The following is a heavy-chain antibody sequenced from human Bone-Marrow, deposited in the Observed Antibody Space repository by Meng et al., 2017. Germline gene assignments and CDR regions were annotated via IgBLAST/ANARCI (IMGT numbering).Heavy chain of an antibody. V-gene: IGHV7-4-1*02. CDR2: INTNTGNP. J-gene: IGHJ4*02. D-gene: IGHD3-10*01. Sequence: ASVKVSCKASGYTFTTYAMNWVRQAPGQGLEWMGWINTNTGNPTYAQGFTGRFVFSLDTSVSTAYLQISSLKAEDTAVYYCARGIRLLWFGELTFDYWGQGTLVTVSS. CDR1: GYTFTTYA. CDR3: ARGIRLLWFGELTFDY.